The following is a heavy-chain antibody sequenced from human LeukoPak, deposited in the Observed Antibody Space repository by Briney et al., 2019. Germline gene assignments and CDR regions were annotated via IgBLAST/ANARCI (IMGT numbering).Heavy chain of an antibody. D-gene: IGHD4-11*01. CDR1: GFTFSSYG. CDR3: ARRDGNYGWFDP. Sequence: PGGSLRLSCAASGFTFSSYGMHWVRQAPGKGLEWVAFIRYDGSNKYYADSVKGRFTISRDNSKNTLYLQMNSLRAEDTAVYYCARRDGNYGWFDPWGQGTLVTVSS. V-gene: IGHV3-30*02. J-gene: IGHJ5*02. CDR2: IRYDGSNK.